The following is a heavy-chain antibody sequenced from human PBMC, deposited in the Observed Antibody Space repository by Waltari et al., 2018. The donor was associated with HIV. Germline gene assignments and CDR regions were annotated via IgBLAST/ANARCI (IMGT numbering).Heavy chain of an antibody. CDR2: IPVDGHEE. CDR3: AKDCKPRAFDPAFGDS. D-gene: IGHD2-21*01. J-gene: IGHJ1*01. CDR1: GFSVSSFG. Sequence: VRLVEPGGGVIQPGGALRRLCDASGFSVSSFGLHWVRQAPGMVMRVLALIPVDGHEEDCVGSGKARFIISRDNSNSTRRLQRTDLTTDDAGVYFCAKDCKPRAFDPAFGDSWGQGALVTVSS. V-gene: IGHV3-30*02.